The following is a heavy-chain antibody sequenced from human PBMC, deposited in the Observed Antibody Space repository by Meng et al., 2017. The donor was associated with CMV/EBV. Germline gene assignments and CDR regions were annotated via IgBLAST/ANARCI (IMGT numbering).Heavy chain of an antibody. CDR3: ARVSPNMVRGVIEAGFDT. CDR1: GFTFSSYW. J-gene: IGHJ5*02. Sequence: GESLKISCAASGFTFSSYWMHWVRQAPGQGLVWVSRINSDGSSTSYADSVKGRFTISRDNAKNTLYLKMNSLRAEDTAVYYCARVSPNMVRGVIEAGFDTWGQGTLVTVSS. CDR2: INSDGSST. V-gene: IGHV3-74*01. D-gene: IGHD3-10*01.